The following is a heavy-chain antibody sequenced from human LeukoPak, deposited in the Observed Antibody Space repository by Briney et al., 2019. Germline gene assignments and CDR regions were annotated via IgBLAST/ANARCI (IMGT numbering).Heavy chain of an antibody. J-gene: IGHJ4*02. V-gene: IGHV1-24*01. Sequence: VASVKVSCKVSGYTLTELSMHWVRQAPGKGLEWMGGFDPEDGETIYAQKFQGRVTMTEDTSTDTAYMGLSSLRSEDTAVYYCATDPLDSSGYYYGYWGQGTLVTVSS. CDR2: FDPEDGET. CDR1: GYTLTELS. CDR3: ATDPLDSSGYYYGY. D-gene: IGHD3-22*01.